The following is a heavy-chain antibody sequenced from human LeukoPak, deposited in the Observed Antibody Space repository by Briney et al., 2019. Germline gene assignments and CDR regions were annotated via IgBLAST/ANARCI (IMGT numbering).Heavy chain of an antibody. D-gene: IGHD1-26*01. CDR2: INPNSGGT. J-gene: IGHJ3*02. CDR3: ARGRELRQLSSAFDI. V-gene: IGHV1-2*02. Sequence: ASVKVSCKASGYTFTGYYMHWVRQAPGQGLEWMGWINPNSGGTNYAQKFQGRVTMTRDTSISTAYMELSRLRSDDTAVYYCARGRELRQLSSAFDIWGQGTMVTASS. CDR1: GYTFTGYY.